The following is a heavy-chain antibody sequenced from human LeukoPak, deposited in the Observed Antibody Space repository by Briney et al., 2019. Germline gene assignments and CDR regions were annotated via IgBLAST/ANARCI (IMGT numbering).Heavy chain of an antibody. Sequence: SETLSLTCTVSGYSISSGFYWGWIRQPPGKGLEWIGSIYYSGSTYYSPSLKSRVTISVDTSKNQFSLKLSSVTAADTAVYYCARLLRVGYCSTTTCNWFDPWGQGTLVTVSS. CDR3: ARLLRVGYCSTTTCNWFDP. J-gene: IGHJ5*02. D-gene: IGHD2-2*03. CDR1: GYSISSGFY. CDR2: IYYSGST. V-gene: IGHV4-38-2*02.